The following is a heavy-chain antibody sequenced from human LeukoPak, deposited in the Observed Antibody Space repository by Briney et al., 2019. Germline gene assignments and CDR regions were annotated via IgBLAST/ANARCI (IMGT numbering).Heavy chain of an antibody. CDR1: RFTFSSYA. CDR2: ISGSGGST. Sequence: GGSLRLSCAASRFTFSSYAMSWVRQAPGKGLEWVSAISGSGGSTYYADSVKGRFTISRDNSKNTLYLQMNSLRAEDTAVYYCAKFVIWRVDYFDYWGQGTLVTVSS. D-gene: IGHD2-15*01. J-gene: IGHJ4*02. V-gene: IGHV3-23*01. CDR3: AKFVIWRVDYFDY.